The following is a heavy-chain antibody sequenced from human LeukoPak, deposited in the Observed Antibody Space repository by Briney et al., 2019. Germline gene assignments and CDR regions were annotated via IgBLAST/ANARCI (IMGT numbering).Heavy chain of an antibody. D-gene: IGHD2-2*01. J-gene: IGHJ4*02. CDR1: GGSISSYY. Sequence: SETLSLTCTVSGGSISSYYWSWIRQPPGKGLEWIGEINHSGSTNYNPSLKSRVTISVDTSKNQFSLKLSSVTAADTAVYYCARGAYCSSTSCDFPFDYWGQGTLVTVSS. V-gene: IGHV4-34*01. CDR3: ARGAYCSSTSCDFPFDY. CDR2: INHSGST.